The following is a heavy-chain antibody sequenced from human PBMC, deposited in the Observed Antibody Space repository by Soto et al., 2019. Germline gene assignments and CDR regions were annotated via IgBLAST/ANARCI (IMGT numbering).Heavy chain of an antibody. CDR2: INPSGGRA. Sequence: QVLLVQSGAEVKKPGASVKVSCKASGYIFTSFYMHWVRQAPGQGLEWMGIINPSGGRASYTQKFQGSLIMTRPTSTRTVYMERSSLSSEATAVYYCARDSDMVVSSVPMGAGYYDDALAIWRQGNTVTVSS. V-gene: IGHV1-46*01. CDR1: GYIFTSFY. D-gene: IGHD2-15*01. CDR3: ARDSDMVVSSVPMGAGYYDDALAI. J-gene: IGHJ6*02.